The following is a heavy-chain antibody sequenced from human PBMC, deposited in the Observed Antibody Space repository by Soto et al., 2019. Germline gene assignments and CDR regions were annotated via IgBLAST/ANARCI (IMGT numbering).Heavy chain of an antibody. V-gene: IGHV6-1*01. J-gene: IGHJ5*01. CDR2: TYYRSKWST. CDR3: TRALSWSYDS. CDR1: GDSVSSKSAA. D-gene: IGHD1-26*01. Sequence: SQTLSLTCVISGDSVSSKSAAWNWIRQSPSRGLEWPGRTYYRSKWSTDYAVSLKSRIAINPDTSKNQFSLQLNSVTPEDTAVYYCTRALSWSYDSWGQGTLVTVSS.